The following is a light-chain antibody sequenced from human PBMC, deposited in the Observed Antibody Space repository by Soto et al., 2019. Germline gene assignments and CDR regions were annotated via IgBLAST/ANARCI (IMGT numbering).Light chain of an antibody. V-gene: IGKV3-20*01. J-gene: IGKJ1*01. CDR1: ESVSNY. Sequence: EIVMTQSPATLSVSPGERAGVACMASESVSNYVAWYQQKPGQAPRLLIYGASSRATGIPDRFSGSGSGTDFSLTISRLEPEDFAVYYCQQYGVSPRTFGQGTKVDIK. CDR2: GAS. CDR3: QQYGVSPRT.